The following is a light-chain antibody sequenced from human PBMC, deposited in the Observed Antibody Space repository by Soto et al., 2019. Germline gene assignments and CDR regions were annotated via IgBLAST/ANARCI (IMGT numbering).Light chain of an antibody. V-gene: IGKV1-5*01. CDR1: QSISTS. J-gene: IGKJ1*01. Sequence: DIQMTQSPSTLSASVGDRVIITCRATQSISTSLAWYQQKPGKAPNLLISGASNLESGVPSRFSGSGSGTEFTLTISSLQPDDFSSYYCQQYYTYSTFGQGTKVDI. CDR2: GAS. CDR3: QQYYTYST.